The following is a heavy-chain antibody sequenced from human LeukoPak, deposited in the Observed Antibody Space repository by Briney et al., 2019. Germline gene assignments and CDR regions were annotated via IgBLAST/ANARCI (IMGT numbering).Heavy chain of an antibody. CDR3: ARDIPVRGAVAGVCEY. Sequence: GGSLRLSCAASGFTFSDFYMSWIRHAPGKGLEEVSHITSSSSYINYADSVKGRFTISRDNAKNSLYMQMNSLRAEDTAVYYCARDIPVRGAVAGVCEYWGQGTLVTVSS. J-gene: IGHJ4*02. CDR2: ITSSSSYI. V-gene: IGHV3-11*05. D-gene: IGHD6-19*01. CDR1: GFTFSDFY.